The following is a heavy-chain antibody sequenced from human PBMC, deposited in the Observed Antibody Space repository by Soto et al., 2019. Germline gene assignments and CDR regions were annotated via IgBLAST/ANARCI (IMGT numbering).Heavy chain of an antibody. J-gene: IGHJ4*02. CDR1: GYTFRNYG. V-gene: IGHV1-18*01. CDR2: VSAYNRNS. CDR3: ARDRQWEPLLY. D-gene: IGHD1-26*01. Sequence: QVQLVQSGSEVKKPGASVRVTCKASGYTFRNYGISWVREAPGQGLEWMGWVSAYNRNSNYAQKFEDRVIMTADTATSTAYLELRGLRSEDTAIYYCARDRQWEPLLYWGQGTLVTVSS.